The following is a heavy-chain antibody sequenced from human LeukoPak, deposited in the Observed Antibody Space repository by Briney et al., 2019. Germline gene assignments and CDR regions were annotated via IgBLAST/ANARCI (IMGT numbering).Heavy chain of an antibody. Sequence: PSETLSLTCTVSGGSISSYYWSWIRQPPGKGLEWIGYIYYSGSTNYNPSLKSRVTISVDTSKNQFSLKLSSVTAADTAVYYCARDEYYDSSGYWYFQRWGQGTLVAVSS. J-gene: IGHJ1*01. CDR2: IYYSGST. V-gene: IGHV4-59*01. CDR3: ARDEYYDSSGYWYFQR. CDR1: GGSISSYY. D-gene: IGHD3-22*01.